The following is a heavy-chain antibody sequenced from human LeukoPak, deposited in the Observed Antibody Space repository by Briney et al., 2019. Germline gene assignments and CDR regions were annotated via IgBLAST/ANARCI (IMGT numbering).Heavy chain of an antibody. CDR1: GFTFSSHS. CDR3: ARALTLGIAVAGTFAG. CDR2: ISSSSSYI. Sequence: GGSLRLSCAASGFTFSSHSMNWVRQAPGRGLEWVSSISSSSSYIYYADSVKGRFTISRDNAKNSLYLQMNSLRAEDTAVYYCARALTLGIAVAGTFAGWGQGTLVTVSS. D-gene: IGHD6-19*01. J-gene: IGHJ4*02. V-gene: IGHV3-21*01.